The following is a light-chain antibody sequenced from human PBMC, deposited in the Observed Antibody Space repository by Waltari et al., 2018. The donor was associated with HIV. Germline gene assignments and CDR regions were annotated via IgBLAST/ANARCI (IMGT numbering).Light chain of an antibody. CDR3: ESADDSGDHWV. V-gene: IGLV3-25*03. Sequence: SYELTQPPSVSVSPGPTATITCSGDALPKHFASWYQQKAGQAPLMVIYKDNKRPSGIPDRFSGSMSGATVMLIISGVLPEDEAVYYCESADDSGDHWVFGGGTKLSVL. J-gene: IGLJ3*02. CDR1: ALPKHF. CDR2: KDN.